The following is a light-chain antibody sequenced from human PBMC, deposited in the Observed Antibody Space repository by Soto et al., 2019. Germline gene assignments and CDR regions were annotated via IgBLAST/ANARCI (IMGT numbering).Light chain of an antibody. Sequence: QSVLTQPASVSGSPGRSITISCTGTSSDVGGYDYVSWYQLHPGKAPKLMVFEVNNRPSGVSYRFSGSKSGNTASLTISGLQAEDEADYYCSSYTSSSTLVFGTGTKVTVL. CDR1: SSDVGGYDY. J-gene: IGLJ1*01. CDR2: EVN. V-gene: IGLV2-14*01. CDR3: SSYTSSSTLV.